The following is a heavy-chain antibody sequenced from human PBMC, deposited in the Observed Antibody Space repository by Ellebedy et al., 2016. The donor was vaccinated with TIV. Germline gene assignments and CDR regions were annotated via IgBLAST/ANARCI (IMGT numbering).Heavy chain of an antibody. V-gene: IGHV4-34*01. CDR1: GGSFSGYY. CDR2: INHSGST. CDR3: ARGRGDGYNTLLFDY. Sequence: SETLSLTXAVYGGSFSGYYYSWIRLPPGKGLEWIGEINHSGSTNYNPSLKSRVTTSVDTSKNQFSLKLSSVSAADTAVYYCARGRGDGYNTLLFDYWGQGTLVTVSS. J-gene: IGHJ4*02. D-gene: IGHD5-24*01.